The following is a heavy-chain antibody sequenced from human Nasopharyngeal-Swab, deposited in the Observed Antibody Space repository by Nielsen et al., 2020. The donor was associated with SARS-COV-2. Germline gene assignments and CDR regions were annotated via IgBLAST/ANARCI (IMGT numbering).Heavy chain of an antibody. J-gene: IGHJ4*02. CDR3: ATDYVETRDY. CDR2: ISSSSSYI. D-gene: IGHD4-17*01. Sequence: WIRQPPGKGLEWVSSISSSSSYIYYADSVKGRFTISRDNAKSSLYLQMNSLRAEDTAVYYCATDYVETRDYWGQGTLVTVSS. V-gene: IGHV3-21*01.